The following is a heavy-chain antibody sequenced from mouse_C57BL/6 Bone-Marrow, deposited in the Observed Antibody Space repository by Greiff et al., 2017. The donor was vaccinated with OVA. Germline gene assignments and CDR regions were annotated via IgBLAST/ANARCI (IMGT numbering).Heavy chain of an antibody. J-gene: IGHJ2*01. CDR3: AREPYYFDY. CDR2: IYPRSGNT. V-gene: IGHV1-81*01. CDR1: GYTFTSYG. Sequence: VKLLESGAELARPGASVKLSCKASGYTFTSYGISWVKQRTGQGLEWIGEIYPRSGNTYYNEKFKGKATLTADKSSSTAYMELRSLTSEDSAVYFCAREPYYFDYWGQGTTRTVSS.